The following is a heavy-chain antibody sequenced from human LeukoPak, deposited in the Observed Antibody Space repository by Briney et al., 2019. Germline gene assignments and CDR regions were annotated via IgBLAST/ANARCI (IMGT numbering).Heavy chain of an antibody. D-gene: IGHD3-16*01. J-gene: IGHJ3*02. Sequence: ASVKVSCKASAYTFTRHYIYWVRQAPGQGLEWMGVINPSGGSTSYAQKFQGRVTMTRNMSTRTVYMELSSLKSEDTAVYYCAKVRGMNPIRWDPEHGDAFDIWGQGTMVTVSS. CDR3: AKVRGMNPIRWDPEHGDAFDI. CDR1: AYTFTRHY. V-gene: IGHV1-46*01. CDR2: INPSGGST.